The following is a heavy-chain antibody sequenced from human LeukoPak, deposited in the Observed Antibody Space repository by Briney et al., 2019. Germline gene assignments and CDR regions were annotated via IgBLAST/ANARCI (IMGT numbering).Heavy chain of an antibody. CDR1: GFTFSSYS. CDR2: ISSSSSYM. V-gene: IGHV3-21*01. J-gene: IGHJ4*02. Sequence: AGGSLRLSCAASGFTFSSYSMNWVRQAPGKGLEWVSSISSSSSYMYYADSVKGRFTISRDNAKNSLYLQMNSLRAEDTAVYYCARVRRFGDLDYWGQGTLVTVSS. CDR3: ARVRRFGDLDY. D-gene: IGHD3-10*01.